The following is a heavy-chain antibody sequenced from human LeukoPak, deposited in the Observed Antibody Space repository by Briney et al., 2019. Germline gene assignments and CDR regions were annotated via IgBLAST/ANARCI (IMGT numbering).Heavy chain of an antibody. J-gene: IGHJ5*01. CDR3: ARDRRGFDWFDY. V-gene: IGHV4-38-2*02. D-gene: IGHD3-10*01. CDR2: IYHSGST. CDR1: GYSISSGYY. Sequence: PSETLSLTCTVSGYSISSGYYWGWIRQPPGKGLEWIGSIYHSGSTYYNPSLNSRVTISVDTSKNQFSLKLSSVTAADTAVYYCARDRRGFDWFDYWGQGTLVTVSS.